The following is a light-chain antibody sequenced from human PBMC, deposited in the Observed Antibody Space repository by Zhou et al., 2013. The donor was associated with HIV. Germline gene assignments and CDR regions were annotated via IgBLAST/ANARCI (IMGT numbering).Light chain of an antibody. J-gene: IGKJ1*01. Sequence: DIQMTQSPTSVSASVGDRVTITCRASQAIGTSLAWYQQKPGKAPILLIYTASTLQTGVPSRFSGSGSGTEFTLTISNLLPEDVATYFCQKYDSGPRTFGPGT. CDR3: QKYDSGPRT. CDR2: TAS. V-gene: IGKV1-27*01. CDR1: QAIGTS.